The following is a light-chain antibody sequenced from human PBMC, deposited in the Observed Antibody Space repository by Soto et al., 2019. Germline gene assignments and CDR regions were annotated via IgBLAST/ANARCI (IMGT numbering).Light chain of an antibody. CDR3: QVWDSSSDHPYV. Sequence: YELPKPPSVSVALGQTARITCGGNTIGSKSVHWYQQKPGQAPVLVVYDDSDRPSGIPERFSGSNSGNTATLTISRVEAGDEADYYCQVWDSSSDHPYVFGTGTKVTVL. CDR2: DDS. J-gene: IGLJ1*01. CDR1: TIGSKS. V-gene: IGLV3-21*02.